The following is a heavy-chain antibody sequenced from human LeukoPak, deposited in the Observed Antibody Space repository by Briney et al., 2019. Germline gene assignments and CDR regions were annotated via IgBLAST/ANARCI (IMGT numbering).Heavy chain of an antibody. V-gene: IGHV3-23*01. J-gene: IGHJ1*01. CDR2: ISGSGGST. CDR1: GFTFSSYA. CDR3: AKFRYYDIDYAEYFQH. D-gene: IGHD3-9*01. Sequence: GGSLRLSCAASGFTFSSYAMSWVRQAPGKGLEWVSAISGSGGSTYYADSVKGRFTISRDNSKNTLYLQMNSLRAEDTAVYYCAKFRYYDIDYAEYFQHWGQGTLVTVSS.